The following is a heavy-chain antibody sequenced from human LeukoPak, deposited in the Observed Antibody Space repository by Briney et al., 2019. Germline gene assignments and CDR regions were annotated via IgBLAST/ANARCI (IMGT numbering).Heavy chain of an antibody. V-gene: IGHV1-2*02. CDR1: GYTFTGYY. J-gene: IGHJ6*03. CDR2: INPNSGDT. CDR3: ARDLLLGSSVHYMDV. D-gene: IGHD6-6*01. Sequence: ASVKVSCKASGYTFTGYYMHWVRQAPGQGLEWMGWINPNSGDTNYAQKFQGRVTMTRNTSISTAYMELSSLRSEDTAVYYCARDLLLGSSVHYMDVWGKGTTVTVSS.